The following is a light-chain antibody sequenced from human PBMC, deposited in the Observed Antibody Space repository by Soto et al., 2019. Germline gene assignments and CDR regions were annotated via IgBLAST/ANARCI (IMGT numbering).Light chain of an antibody. Sequence: EIVMTQSPATLSVSPGERATLSCRASQSVSSNLAGYQQKPGQAPRLLIYGASSRATGIPARFSGSGSGTEVTLTISSLQSEDFAVYYWQQYNNWPLTFGGGTKVEIK. CDR3: QQYNNWPLT. CDR2: GAS. V-gene: IGKV3-15*01. J-gene: IGKJ4*01. CDR1: QSVSSN.